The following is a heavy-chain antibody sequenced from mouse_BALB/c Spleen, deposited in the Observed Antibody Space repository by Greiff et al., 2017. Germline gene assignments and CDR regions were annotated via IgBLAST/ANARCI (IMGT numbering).Heavy chain of an antibody. CDR2: INSNGGST. CDR3: ARQDYDYDHAMDY. D-gene: IGHD2-4*01. CDR1: GFTFSSYY. V-gene: IGHV5-6-2*01. Sequence: EVQLVESGGGLVKLGGSLKLSCAASGFTFSSYYMSWVRQTPEKRLELVAAINSNGGSTYYPDTVKGRFTISRDNAKNTLYLQMSSLKSEDTALYYCARQDYDYDHAMDYWGQGTSVTVSS. J-gene: IGHJ4*01.